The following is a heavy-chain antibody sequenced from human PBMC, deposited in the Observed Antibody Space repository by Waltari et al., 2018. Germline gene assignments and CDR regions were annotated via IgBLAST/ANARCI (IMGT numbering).Heavy chain of an antibody. D-gene: IGHD5-12*01. CDR3: AKDGYSGYDYGEWVDY. V-gene: IGHV3-30*02. CDR2: IRYDGSNK. Sequence: QVQLVESGGGVVQPGGSLRLSCAASGFTFSSYGMQWVRQAPGKGLEWVAFIRYDGSNKYYADSVKGRFTISRDNSKNTLYLQMNSLRAEDTAVYYCAKDGYSGYDYGEWVDYWGQGTLVTVSS. CDR1: GFTFSSYG. J-gene: IGHJ4*02.